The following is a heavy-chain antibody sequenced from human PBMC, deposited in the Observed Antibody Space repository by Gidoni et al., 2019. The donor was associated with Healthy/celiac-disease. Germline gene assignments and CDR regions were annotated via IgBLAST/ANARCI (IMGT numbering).Heavy chain of an antibody. CDR1: GFTVSSNY. CDR3: ARDWSALTTFGMDV. J-gene: IGHJ6*02. V-gene: IGHV3-53*04. D-gene: IGHD4-17*01. CDR2: IYSGGST. Sequence: EVQLVESGGGLVQPGGSLRLSCAASGFTVSSNYMSWVRQAAGKGLEWVAVIYSGGSTYYADSVKGRFTISRHNSKNTLYLQMNSLRAEDTAVYYCARDWSALTTFGMDVWGQGTTVTVSS.